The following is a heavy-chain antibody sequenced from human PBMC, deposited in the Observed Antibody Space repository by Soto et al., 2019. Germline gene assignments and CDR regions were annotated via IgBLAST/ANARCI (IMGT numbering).Heavy chain of an antibody. D-gene: IGHD3-9*01. CDR2: IYYSGST. J-gene: IGHJ4*02. CDR1: GGSISSGGYY. CDR3: ARAPFNLTGHLEYYFDY. V-gene: IGHV4-31*03. Sequence: SETLSLTCTVSGGSISSGGYYWSWIRQHPGKGLEWIGYIYYSGSTYYNPSLKSRVTISVDTSKNQFSLKLSSVTAADTAVYYCARAPFNLTGHLEYYFDYWGQGTLVTVSS.